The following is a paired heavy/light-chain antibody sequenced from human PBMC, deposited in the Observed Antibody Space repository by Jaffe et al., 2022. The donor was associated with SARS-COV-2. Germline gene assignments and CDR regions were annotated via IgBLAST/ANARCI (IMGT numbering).Light chain of an antibody. CDR1: RNIGDRY. CDR2: AVS. V-gene: IGKV3-20*01. CDR3: QQYGGAPLS. Sequence: EIVLTQSPGTLSLSPGERATLSCRASRNIGDRYLAWYQHRPGQAPRLLIYAVSRRASGIPDRFSGSGSGTDFSLTISRLEPEDFAVYYCQQYGGAPLSFGHGTKVEIK. J-gene: IGKJ1*01.
Heavy chain of an antibody. Sequence: EVLLVQSRTEMKKPGESLMISCKGSGYTFSDYWIIWVRQLSGKGLEWMGIINPFDSDTRYSPSFQGQVTITADKSTSTAYLQWSSLKASDTAMYYCARQSSNDPWMVGSTFDLWGLGTMVTVSS. CDR2: INPFDSDT. V-gene: IGHV5-51*01. CDR1: GYTFSDYW. J-gene: IGHJ3*01. D-gene: IGHD6-19*01. CDR3: ARQSSNDPWMVGSTFDL.